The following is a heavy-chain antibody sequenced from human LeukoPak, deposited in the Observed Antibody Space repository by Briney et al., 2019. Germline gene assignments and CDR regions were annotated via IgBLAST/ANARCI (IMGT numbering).Heavy chain of an antibody. J-gene: IGHJ4*02. CDR1: GGTFSSYA. Sequence: SVKVSCKASGGTFSSYAISWVRQAPGQGLEWMGRIIPILGIANYAQKFQGRVTITADKSTSTAYMELSSLRAEDTAVYYCAKGAIAVADDYFDYWGQGTLVTVSS. D-gene: IGHD6-19*01. CDR3: AKGAIAVADDYFDY. CDR2: IIPILGIA. V-gene: IGHV1-69*04.